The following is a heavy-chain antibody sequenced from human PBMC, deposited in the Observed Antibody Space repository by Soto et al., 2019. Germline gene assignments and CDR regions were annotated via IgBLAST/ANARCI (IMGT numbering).Heavy chain of an antibody. J-gene: IGHJ4*02. Sequence: GSLRLSCVASGFTFKSYSVNWVRQAPGKGLEWVSSISNSGSHIYYADSVKGRFTISRDNAKKSLFLQMNSLRAEDTAVYYCARDERVPLFDYWGQGTLVTVSS. V-gene: IGHV3-21*01. CDR3: ARDERVPLFDY. D-gene: IGHD1-1*01. CDR2: ISNSGSHI. CDR1: GFTFKSYS.